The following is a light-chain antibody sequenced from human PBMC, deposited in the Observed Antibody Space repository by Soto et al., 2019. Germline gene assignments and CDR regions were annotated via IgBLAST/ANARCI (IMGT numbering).Light chain of an antibody. CDR2: WAS. V-gene: IGKV4-1*01. Sequence: DIGMTQSPDSLAVSLGERATINCKSSQSVLYSSNNKNYLAWYQQKPGQPPKLLIDWASARESGVPDRFSGSGSGTDFTLTISSLQAEDVAVYYCQQYYSTPWTFGQGTKVEIK. CDR1: QSVLYSSNNKNY. J-gene: IGKJ1*01. CDR3: QQYYSTPWT.